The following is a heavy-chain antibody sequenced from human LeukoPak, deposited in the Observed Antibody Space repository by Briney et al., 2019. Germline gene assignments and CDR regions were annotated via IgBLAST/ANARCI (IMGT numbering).Heavy chain of an antibody. CDR1: AGSISGSCCD. D-gene: IGHD3-16*01. CDR2: TSYSGST. Sequence: SQTLSPTCTVSAGSISGSCCDWGWIRQTPGKDLEWIGSTSYSGSTHYNPSFKSRVTVSVDTSKNQFFLNLSSVTAADTAVYYCSRTTGDSAIIAAHWGQGTLVTVSS. V-gene: IGHV4-39*01. J-gene: IGHJ4*02. CDR3: SRTTGDSAIIAAH.